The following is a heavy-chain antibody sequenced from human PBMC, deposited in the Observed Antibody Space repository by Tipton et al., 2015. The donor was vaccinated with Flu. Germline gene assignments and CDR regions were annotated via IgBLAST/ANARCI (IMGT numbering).Heavy chain of an antibody. J-gene: IGHJ4*02. CDR3: ARIYYYGSGDYYLDS. Sequence: TLSLTCTVSGGSISSGSYYWSWIRQHAGKGLEWIGRIYTTGSTNYNPSLKSRVTISADTSKNKFSLELRSVTAADTAVYYCARIYYYGSGDYYLDSWGQGTLVTVSS. D-gene: IGHD3-10*01. CDR1: GGSISSGSYY. CDR2: IYTTGST. V-gene: IGHV4-61*02.